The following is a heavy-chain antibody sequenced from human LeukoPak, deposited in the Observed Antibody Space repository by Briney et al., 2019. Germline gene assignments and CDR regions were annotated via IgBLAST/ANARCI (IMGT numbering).Heavy chain of an antibody. CDR2: IIPIFGTA. CDR1: GGTFSSYA. D-gene: IGHD4-17*01. V-gene: IGHV1-69*13. Sequence: SVKVSCKASGGTFSSYAIGWVRQAPGQGLEWMGGIIPIFGTANYAQKFQGRVTITADESTSTAYMELSSLRSEDTAVYYCARAYGNYWYFDLWGRGTLVTVSS. CDR3: ARAYGNYWYFDL. J-gene: IGHJ2*01.